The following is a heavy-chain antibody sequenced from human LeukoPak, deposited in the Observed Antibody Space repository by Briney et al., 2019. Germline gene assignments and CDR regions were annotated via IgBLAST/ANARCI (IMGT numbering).Heavy chain of an antibody. CDR3: AKNVRDTGTFDY. D-gene: IGHD5-18*01. V-gene: IGHV1-8*01. J-gene: IGHJ4*02. CDR2: MNPNSGNT. Sequence: ASVKVSCKASGYSFTTYDINWVRQATGQGLEWMGWMNPNSGNTGNAQRFQGRVTMTRDTSISTAYMELNSLTSEDTAVYYCAKNVRDTGTFDYWGQGTLVTVSS. CDR1: GYSFTTYD.